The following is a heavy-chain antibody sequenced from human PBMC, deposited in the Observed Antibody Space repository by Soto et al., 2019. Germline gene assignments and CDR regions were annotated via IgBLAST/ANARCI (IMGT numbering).Heavy chain of an antibody. CDR1: GGSFTSNNC. CDR2: IYRTGST. Sequence: QVQLQESGPGLVKPSGTLSLTCAVSGGSFTSNNCWTWVRPPPGQGLDWIGEIYRTGSTNYNPSLKSRVTISLDKSENHFSLKLDSLTAADTDVYYCASQVPGTSVDYWGQGTLVTVSS. V-gene: IGHV4-4*02. CDR3: ASQVPGTSVDY. D-gene: IGHD1-7*01. J-gene: IGHJ4*02.